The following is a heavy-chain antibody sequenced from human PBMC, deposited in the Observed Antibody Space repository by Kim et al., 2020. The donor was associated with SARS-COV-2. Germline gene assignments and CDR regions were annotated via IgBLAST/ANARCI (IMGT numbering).Heavy chain of an antibody. Sequence: SVKVSCKASGGTFSSYTISWVRQAPGQGLEWMGRIIPILGIANYAQKFQGRVTITADKSTSTAYMELSSLRSEDTAVYYCARGRDGYNYYFDYWGQGTLVTVSP. CDR3: ARGRDGYNYYFDY. V-gene: IGHV1-69*02. J-gene: IGHJ4*02. D-gene: IGHD5-12*01. CDR1: GGTFSSYT. CDR2: IIPILGIA.